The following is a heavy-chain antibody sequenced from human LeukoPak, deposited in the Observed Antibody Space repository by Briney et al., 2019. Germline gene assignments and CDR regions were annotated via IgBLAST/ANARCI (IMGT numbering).Heavy chain of an antibody. CDR2: ISYDGSNK. J-gene: IGHJ4*02. Sequence: GGSLRLSCAASGFTFSSYAMHWVRQAPGKGLEWVAVISYDGSNKYYADSVKGRFTISRDNSKNTLYLQMNSLRAEDTAVYYCAKAGQYYDYVWGSYRQRSHFDYWGQGTLVTVSS. D-gene: IGHD3-16*02. V-gene: IGHV3-30*04. CDR3: AKAGQYYDYVWGSYRQRSHFDY. CDR1: GFTFSSYA.